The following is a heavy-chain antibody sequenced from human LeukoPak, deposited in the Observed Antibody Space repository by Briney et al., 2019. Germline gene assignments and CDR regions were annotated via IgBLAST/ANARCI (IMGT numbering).Heavy chain of an antibody. Sequence: SETLSLTCTVSGGLISISTYYWGWIRQPPGKGLEWIGSIYYSGTTHYNPSLKSRVTIAVDTSKNQFSLKLISVTAADTAVYYCASQNGQWQVYYYYMDVWGKGTTVTISS. V-gene: IGHV4-39*07. CDR2: IYYSGTT. J-gene: IGHJ6*03. CDR1: GGLISISTYY. CDR3: ASQNGQWQVYYYYMDV. D-gene: IGHD6-19*01.